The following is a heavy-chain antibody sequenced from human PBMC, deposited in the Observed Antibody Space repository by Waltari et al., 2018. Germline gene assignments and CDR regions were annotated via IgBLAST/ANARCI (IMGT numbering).Heavy chain of an antibody. Sequence: QVQLQESGPGLVKPSETLSLTCAVSGYSISSGYYWGWIRRPPGKGLELFGSIFQSGSTYYNPSLKSRVTISIDTSKNQFSLKLSSVTAADTAVYYCARERIRVFGMVTYNWFDPWGQGTLVTVSS. J-gene: IGHJ5*02. CDR3: ARERIRVFGMVTYNWFDP. V-gene: IGHV4-38-2*02. CDR2: IFQSGST. CDR1: GYSISSGYY. D-gene: IGHD3-3*01.